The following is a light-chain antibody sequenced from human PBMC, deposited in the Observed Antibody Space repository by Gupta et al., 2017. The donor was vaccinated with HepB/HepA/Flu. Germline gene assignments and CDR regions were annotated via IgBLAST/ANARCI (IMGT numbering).Light chain of an antibody. V-gene: IGKV2-28*01. J-gene: IGKJ3*01. CDR2: LGS. CDR1: QSLLDSNGNNY. Sequence: DIVMTQSPPSLPVTPGEPASISCRSSQSLLDSNGNNYLDWYLQKPGQSPQLLIYLGSNRASGVPDRFSGSGSCTDFTLKISRGEAEDVGVYYCRQALQTPRTFGHGTKVDI. CDR3: RQALQTPRT.